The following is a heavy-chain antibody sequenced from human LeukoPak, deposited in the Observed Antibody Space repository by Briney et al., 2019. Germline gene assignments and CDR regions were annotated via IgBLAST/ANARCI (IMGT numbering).Heavy chain of an antibody. CDR1: DYSISSGYY. Sequence: SETLSLTCAVSDYSISSGYYWGWIRQPPGKGLEWIGSFYHSGSTYYSPSLKSRVTISVDTSKNQFSLKLSSVTAADTAVYYCASLVGYCSGGSCYSGNFDYWGQGTLVTVSS. D-gene: IGHD2-15*01. J-gene: IGHJ4*02. CDR3: ASLVGYCSGGSCYSGNFDY. V-gene: IGHV4-38-2*01. CDR2: FYHSGST.